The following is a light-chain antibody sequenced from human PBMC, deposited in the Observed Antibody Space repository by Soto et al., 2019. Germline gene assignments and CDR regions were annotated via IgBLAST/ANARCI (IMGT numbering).Light chain of an antibody. CDR2: AAS. CDR1: QNIDTY. V-gene: IGKV1-39*01. Sequence: DIQRTQAPSSLSASVGDRVTITCRASQNIDTYLNWYQQKSGKAPNLLIYAASTLQSGVPSRFSGSRSGTDVNLTIVSLQHEDFATYFCQQSYSPPFTFGGGAKVEIK. J-gene: IGKJ4*01. CDR3: QQSYSPPFT.